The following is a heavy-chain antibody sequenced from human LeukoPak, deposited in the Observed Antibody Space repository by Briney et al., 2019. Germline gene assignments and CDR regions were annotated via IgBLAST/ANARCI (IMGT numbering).Heavy chain of an antibody. D-gene: IGHD3-22*01. Sequence: GGSLGLSCAASGFIFSDYSMNWVRQAPGKGLEWISYIGISSGNTKYADSVKGRFTISGDSAKNSLYLQMNSLRVEDTAVYYCARDYNYAFDNWGQGTLVTVSS. J-gene: IGHJ4*02. CDR1: GFIFSDYS. CDR3: ARDYNYAFDN. V-gene: IGHV3-48*04. CDR2: IGISSGNT.